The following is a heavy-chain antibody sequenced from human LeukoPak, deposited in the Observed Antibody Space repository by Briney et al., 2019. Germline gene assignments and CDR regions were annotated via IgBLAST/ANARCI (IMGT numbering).Heavy chain of an antibody. CDR1: GYTFTAHY. Sequence: GASVKVSCRASGYTFTAHYIHWVRQAPGQGLEWMGWINPNSGGTNYAQKFQGRVIMTRDTSISTAYMELSRLGSDDTAVYYCARGGSTDSIHSCGGNCYFLDYWGQGTLVTVSS. CDR2: INPNSGGT. V-gene: IGHV1-2*02. J-gene: IGHJ4*02. D-gene: IGHD2-21*02. CDR3: ARGGSTDSIHSCGGNCYFLDY.